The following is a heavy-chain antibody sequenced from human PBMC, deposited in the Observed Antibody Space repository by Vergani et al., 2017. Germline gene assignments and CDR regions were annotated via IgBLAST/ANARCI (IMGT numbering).Heavy chain of an antibody. Sequence: QLQESGPGLVKPSETLSLTCIVSGDSISSNNCWTWVRQPPGKGLEWIGEICHTEDTKYSPSLKSRVTVSVDESRNLFSLRLNSVTAADTAVYYCARGALRWLRQIDSWGQGTLVTVSS. D-gene: IGHD2-21*01. CDR2: ICHTEDT. CDR1: GDSISSNNC. J-gene: IGHJ4*02. V-gene: IGHV4-4*02. CDR3: ARGALRWLRQIDS.